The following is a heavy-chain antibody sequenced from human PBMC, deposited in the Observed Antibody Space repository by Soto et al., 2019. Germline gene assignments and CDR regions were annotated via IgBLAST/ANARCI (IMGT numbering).Heavy chain of an antibody. CDR3: AKAPDRGIRYFDL. Sequence: SVKVSCKASGGTFSNYAISWVRQAPGHGLEWVGGIIPLTETPVYAQTVQGRLTITADEITSAAYMELSSLRSDDTAVYYCAKAPDRGIRYFDLWGRGTLVTVSS. J-gene: IGHJ2*01. CDR1: GGTFSNYA. D-gene: IGHD3-10*01. CDR2: IIPLTETP. V-gene: IGHV1-69*13.